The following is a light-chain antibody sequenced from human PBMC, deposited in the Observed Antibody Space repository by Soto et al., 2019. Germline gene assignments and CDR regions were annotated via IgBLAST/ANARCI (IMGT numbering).Light chain of an antibody. CDR2: GAS. CDR1: QTIRSNY. J-gene: IGKJ1*01. V-gene: IGKV3-20*01. Sequence: ETVLTQSPGTLSLSPGERATLSCRASQTIRSNYYAWYRQTPGQAPRLLNYGASNRATGIADRFSGSGSGTDFTLIISRLEPEDFALYYCQQYGSSPWTFGQGTKVEIK. CDR3: QQYGSSPWT.